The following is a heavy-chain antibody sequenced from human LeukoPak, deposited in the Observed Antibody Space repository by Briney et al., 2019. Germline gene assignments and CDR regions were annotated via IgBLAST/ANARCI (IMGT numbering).Heavy chain of an antibody. CDR3: ARDKNGYSSSWPLDY. CDR1: GDSIGTYY. CDR2: VYYTGNT. V-gene: IGHV4-59*01. J-gene: IGHJ4*02. D-gene: IGHD6-13*01. Sequence: SETLSLTCTVSGDSIGTYYWTWIRQPPGKGLEWIGYVYYTGNTRYNPSLKSRVTISVDTSKNQFSLKLTSVTAADTAVYYCARDKNGYSSSWPLDYWGQGTLVTVSS.